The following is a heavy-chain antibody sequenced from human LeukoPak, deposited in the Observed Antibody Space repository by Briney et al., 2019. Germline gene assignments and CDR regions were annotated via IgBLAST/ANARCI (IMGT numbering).Heavy chain of an antibody. CDR2: IYLGDSDT. CDR3: ARPAETTFAFDI. D-gene: IGHD2/OR15-2a*01. CDR1: GYSFTSYW. V-gene: IGHV5-51*01. Sequence: PGESLKISCKGSGYSFTSYWIGWVRQMPGKGLEWMGIIYLGDSDTKYSPSFQGQVTISADKSISTAYLQWSSLKASDTAIYYCARPAETTFAFDIWGQGTMVTVSS. J-gene: IGHJ3*02.